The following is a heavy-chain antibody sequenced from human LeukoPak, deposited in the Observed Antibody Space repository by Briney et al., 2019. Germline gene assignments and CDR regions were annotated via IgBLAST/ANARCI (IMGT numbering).Heavy chain of an antibody. CDR3: TKRGAYYVDY. V-gene: IGHV3-33*06. J-gene: IGHJ4*02. CDR2: IWYDGSNK. Sequence: GGSLRLSCAASGFTFSSYGMHWVRQAPGKGLEWVAVIWYDGSNKYYADSVKGRFTISRDNSNNMLYLQMNSLRAEDTAVYYCTKRGAYYVDYWGRGIPVTVSS. CDR1: GFTFSSYG. D-gene: IGHD3-16*01.